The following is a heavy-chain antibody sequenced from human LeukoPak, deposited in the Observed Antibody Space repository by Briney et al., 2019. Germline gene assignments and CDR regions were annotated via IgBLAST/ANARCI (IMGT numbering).Heavy chain of an antibody. CDR3: VRDYTMTHAFDI. Sequence: PWETLSLTCTVSGGSMSSYYWSWIRQPPGKGLEWIGYIYYTGSTNYNPSLKSRVTISVDTSKNQFSLKLSSVTAADTPLYYCVRDYTMTHAFDIWGQGPLVTVSS. V-gene: IGHV4-59*01. J-gene: IGHJ3*02. CDR2: IYYTGST. D-gene: IGHD3-22*01. CDR1: GGSMSSYY.